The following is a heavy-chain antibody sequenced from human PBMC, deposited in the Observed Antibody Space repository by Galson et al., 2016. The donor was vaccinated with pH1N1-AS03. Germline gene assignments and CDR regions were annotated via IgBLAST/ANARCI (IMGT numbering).Heavy chain of an antibody. Sequence: SLRLSCAASGFSFSASWMSWVRQAPGKGLEWVANIRQDGSEKYYVDSVEGRFTISRDNAKNSLYLQMNSLRDEDRAVYYCARASPLNYYPDLWGRGTLVTVSS. V-gene: IGHV3-7*03. D-gene: IGHD1-26*01. CDR3: ARASPLNYYPDL. J-gene: IGHJ2*01. CDR2: IRQDGSEK. CDR1: GFSFSASW.